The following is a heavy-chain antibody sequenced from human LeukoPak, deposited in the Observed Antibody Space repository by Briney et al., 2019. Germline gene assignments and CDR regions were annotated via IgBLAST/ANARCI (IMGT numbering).Heavy chain of an antibody. CDR2: IYSGGGT. J-gene: IGHJ3*02. Sequence: GGSLRLSCAASGFTVSSNYMSWVRQAPGKGLEWVSAIYSGGGTYYADSVKGRFSISRDNSKNTLYLQMNSLRAEDTAVYYCARARYYDSTGYGAFDIWGQGTMVTVSS. CDR3: ARARYYDSTGYGAFDI. V-gene: IGHV3-53*01. CDR1: GFTVSSNY. D-gene: IGHD3-22*01.